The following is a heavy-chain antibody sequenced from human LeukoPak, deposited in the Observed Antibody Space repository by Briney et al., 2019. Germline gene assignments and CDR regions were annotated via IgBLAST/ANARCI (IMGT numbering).Heavy chain of an antibody. V-gene: IGHV5-10-1*01. D-gene: IGHD4-17*01. J-gene: IGHJ4*02. CDR3: ARLRTVTKGWKRAYYFDY. CDR1: GYRFTSYW. CDR2: FDPSDSYT. Sequence: GESLRISCKGSGYRFTSYWISWVRQMPGKGLEWMGRFDPSDSYTNYSPSFQGHVTISADKSISTAYLQWSSLKASDTAMYYCARLRTVTKGWKRAYYFDYWGQGTLVTVSS.